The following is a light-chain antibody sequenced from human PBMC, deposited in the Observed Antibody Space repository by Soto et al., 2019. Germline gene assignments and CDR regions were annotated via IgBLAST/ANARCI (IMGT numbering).Light chain of an antibody. Sequence: DIQMTQSPSSLSVSVGDRITITCRARQGISNYLAWIQHQPGKARKSLIYAASTLQSAVPSRFSRSASGTGFTLSIRSLQPEDSAPYFCQQYTTYPLTFGQGTKVEF. CDR1: QGISNY. CDR3: QQYTTYPLT. CDR2: AAS. J-gene: IGKJ1*01. V-gene: IGKV1-16*01.